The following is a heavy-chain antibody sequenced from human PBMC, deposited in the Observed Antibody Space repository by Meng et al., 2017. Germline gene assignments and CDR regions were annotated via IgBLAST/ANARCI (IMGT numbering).Heavy chain of an antibody. Sequence: GESLKISCAASGFTFDDYGMSWVRQAPGKGLEWVSGINWNGGSTGYADSVKGRFTISRDNAKNSLYLQMNSLRAEDTAVYYCASGLIAAAAANTNDYWGQGTLVTVSS. D-gene: IGHD6-13*01. V-gene: IGHV3-20*04. CDR1: GFTFDDYG. CDR2: INWNGGST. CDR3: ASGLIAAAAANTNDY. J-gene: IGHJ4*02.